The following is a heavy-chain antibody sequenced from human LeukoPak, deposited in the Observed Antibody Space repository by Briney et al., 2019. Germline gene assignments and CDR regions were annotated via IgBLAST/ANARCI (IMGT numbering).Heavy chain of an antibody. CDR3: ARPYCSGGSCYPNEYFQH. J-gene: IGHJ1*01. D-gene: IGHD2-15*01. CDR1: GYTLTELS. V-gene: IGHV1-24*01. CDR2: FDPEDGET. Sequence: ASVKVSCKVSGYTLTELSMHWVRQAPGKGLEWMGGFDPEDGETIYAQKFQGRVTMTEDTSTDTAYMELSSLRSEDTAVYYCARPYCSGGSCYPNEYFQHWGQGTLVTVSS.